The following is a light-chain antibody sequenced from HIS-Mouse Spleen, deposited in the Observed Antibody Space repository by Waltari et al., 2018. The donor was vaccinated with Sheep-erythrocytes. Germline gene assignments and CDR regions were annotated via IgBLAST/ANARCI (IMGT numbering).Light chain of an antibody. V-gene: IGLV2-23*01. J-gene: IGLJ3*02. CDR1: SSDGGRYHL. Sequence: QSALTQPASVSGSPGPSIPISCPGTSSDGGRYHLVPWYQQHPGKAPKLMIYEGSKRPSGVSNRFSGSKSGNTASLTISGLQAEDEADYYCCSYAGSSTPWVFGGGTKLTVL. CDR3: CSYAGSSTPWV. CDR2: EGS.